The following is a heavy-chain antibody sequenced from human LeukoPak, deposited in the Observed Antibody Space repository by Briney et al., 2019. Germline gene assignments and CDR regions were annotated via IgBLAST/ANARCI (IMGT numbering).Heavy chain of an antibody. CDR3: ATLNLRGYDGVWGSYRYTWFDP. J-gene: IGHJ5*02. V-gene: IGHV1-24*01. CDR1: GNTLSELF. D-gene: IGHD3-16*02. CDR2: FYPEDGET. Sequence: ASVKVSCKVSGNTLSELFMHWVRQAPGKGLEWMGGFYPEDGETIYAQKFQGRVTMTEDRSTDTAYMELSSLRSEDTAVYYCATLNLRGYDGVWGSYRYTWFDPWGQGTPVTVSS.